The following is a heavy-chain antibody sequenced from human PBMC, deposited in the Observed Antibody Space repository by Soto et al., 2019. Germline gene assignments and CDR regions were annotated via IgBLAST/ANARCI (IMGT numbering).Heavy chain of an antibody. J-gene: IGHJ5*02. D-gene: IGHD4-4*01. CDR1: GGSVSSGSYY. Sequence: QVQLQESGPGLVKPSETLSLTCTVSGGSVSSGSYYWSWIRQPPGKGLEWIGYIYYSGSTNYNPSLRSRVTISVATSKNQFCLKLSSVTAAHTAVYYCAILHPLGQDWFDPWGQGTLVTVSS. CDR3: AILHPLGQDWFDP. V-gene: IGHV4-61*01. CDR2: IYYSGST.